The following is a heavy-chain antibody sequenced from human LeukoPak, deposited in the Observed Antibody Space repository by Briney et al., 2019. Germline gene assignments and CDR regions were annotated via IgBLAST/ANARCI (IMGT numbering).Heavy chain of an antibody. D-gene: IGHD2-15*01. V-gene: IGHV1-69*13. CDR3: ALNSLGYCSGGSCFTHYYFDY. J-gene: IGHJ4*02. CDR1: GGTFSSYA. CDR2: IIPIFGTA. Sequence: SVKVSCKASGGTFSSYAISWVRQAPGQGLEWMGGIIPIFGTANYAQKFQGRVTITADESTSTAYMELSSLRSEDTAVYYCALNSLGYCSGGSCFTHYYFDYWGQGTLDTVSS.